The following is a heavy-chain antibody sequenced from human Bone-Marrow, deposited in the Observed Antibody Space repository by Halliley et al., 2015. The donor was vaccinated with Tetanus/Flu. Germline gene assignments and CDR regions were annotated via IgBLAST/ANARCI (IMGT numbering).Heavy chain of an antibody. D-gene: IGHD4-4*01. CDR2: FCIAGNT. CDR3: ARDDDYSNYYYNGMDV. Sequence: SVFCIAGNTFYAASVKGRFTISRDSSKNPVYLQMNSLRVEDSAVYYCARDDDYSNYYYNGMDVWGQGTSVTVSS. V-gene: IGHV3-66*01. J-gene: IGHJ6*02.